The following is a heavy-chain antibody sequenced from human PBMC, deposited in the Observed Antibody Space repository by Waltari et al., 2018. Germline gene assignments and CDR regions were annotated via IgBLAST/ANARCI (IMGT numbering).Heavy chain of an antibody. CDR1: GGSISSYY. J-gene: IGHJ6*03. D-gene: IGHD2-2*01. CDR3: ARAYCSSTSCPRHEDYYYYYMDV. Sequence: QVHLQESGPGLVKPSETLSLTCTVSGGSISSYYCSWIRPPPGQGLEWFGYIYYRGSTNYNPSLKSRVTISVDTSKNQFALKLSSVTAADTAVYYCARAYCSSTSCPRHEDYYYYYMDVWGKGTTVTVSS. CDR2: IYYRGST. V-gene: IGHV4-59*01.